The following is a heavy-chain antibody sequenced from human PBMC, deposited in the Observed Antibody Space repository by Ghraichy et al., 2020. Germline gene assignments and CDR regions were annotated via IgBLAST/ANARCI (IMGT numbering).Heavy chain of an antibody. CDR1: GFTFGDYI. D-gene: IGHD2-21*02. CDR3: TRGVSGDPFDY. V-gene: IGHV3-49*03. J-gene: IGHJ4*02. CDR2: IRNKAYGGTT. Sequence: GGSLRLSCTASGFTFGDYIMSWFRQAPGMGLEWIGFIRNKAYGGTTQCAASVKGRFTISRDDSKSIAYLQMNSLKTEDTAVYYCTRGVSGDPFDYWGQGTLVTVSS.